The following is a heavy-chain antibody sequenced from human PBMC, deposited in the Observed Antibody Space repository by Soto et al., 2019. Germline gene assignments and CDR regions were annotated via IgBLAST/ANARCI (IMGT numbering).Heavy chain of an antibody. J-gene: IGHJ4*02. Sequence: XXTLSLTFTVSGGSISSYYWSWIRQPPGKGLEWIGYIYYSGSTNYNPSLKSRVTISVDTSKNQLSLKLSSVTAADTAVYYCARSDGRYWGQGTLVTVSS. CDR2: IYYSGST. CDR3: ARSDGRY. V-gene: IGHV4-59*01. CDR1: GGSISSYY.